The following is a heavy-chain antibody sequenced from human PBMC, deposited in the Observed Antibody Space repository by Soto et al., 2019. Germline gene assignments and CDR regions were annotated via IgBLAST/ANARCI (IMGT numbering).Heavy chain of an antibody. CDR2: IIPGGSAV. CDR1: GYSFKNYY. J-gene: IGHJ4*02. D-gene: IGHD1-1*01. V-gene: IGHV3-11*01. Sequence: QVRLVESGGGLVKPGGSLRISCAASGYSFKNYYMSWFRQAQGKGLEWVSYIIPGGSAVYYADSVKGRFTVSRDNAKNSLFLQMDSLRAEDTAVYYCARGHWSLDYWGQGSVVTVSS. CDR3: ARGHWSLDY.